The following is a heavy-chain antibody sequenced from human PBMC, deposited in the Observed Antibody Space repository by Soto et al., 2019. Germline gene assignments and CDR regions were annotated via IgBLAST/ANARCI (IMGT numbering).Heavy chain of an antibody. V-gene: IGHV4-34*01. CDR2: INHSGST. CDR1: GGSFSGYY. Sequence: QVQLQQWGAGLLKPSETLSLTCAVYGGSFSGYYWSWIRQPPGKGLEGIGEINHSGSTNYNPSLNSRVTISVDTSKNQFSLKLSSVTAADTAVYYCARMAAAAGTGPYYCMDVWGQGTTVTVSS. D-gene: IGHD6-13*01. CDR3: ARMAAAAGTGPYYCMDV. J-gene: IGHJ6*02.